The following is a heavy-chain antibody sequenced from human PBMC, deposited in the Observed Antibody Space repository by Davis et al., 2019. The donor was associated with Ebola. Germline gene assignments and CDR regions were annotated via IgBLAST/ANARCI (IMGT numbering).Heavy chain of an antibody. V-gene: IGHV3-48*02. Sequence: PGGSLRLSCAASGFTFSSYGMHWVRQAPGKGLEWVSYISSSSSTIYYADSVKGRFTISRDNAKNSLYLQMNSLRDEDTAVYYCARGGQLELVGAFDIWGQGTMVTVSS. CDR3: ARGGQLELVGAFDI. CDR2: ISSSSSTI. CDR1: GFTFSSYG. J-gene: IGHJ3*02. D-gene: IGHD1-1*01.